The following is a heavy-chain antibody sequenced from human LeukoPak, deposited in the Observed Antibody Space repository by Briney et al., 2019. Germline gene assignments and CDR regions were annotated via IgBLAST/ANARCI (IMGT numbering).Heavy chain of an antibody. D-gene: IGHD3-22*01. Sequence: PSETLSLTCAVSGGSISSSNWWSWVRQPPGKGLEWIGEIYHSGSTNYNPSLKSRVTISVDTSKNQFSLKLSSVHAADTAVYFCARGPYSYDSSGAFDIWGQGTMVTVSS. CDR3: ARGPYSYDSSGAFDI. V-gene: IGHV4-4*02. CDR1: GGSISSSNW. J-gene: IGHJ3*02. CDR2: IYHSGST.